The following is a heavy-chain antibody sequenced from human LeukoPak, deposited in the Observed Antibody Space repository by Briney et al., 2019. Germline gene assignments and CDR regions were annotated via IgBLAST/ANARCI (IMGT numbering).Heavy chain of an antibody. J-gene: IGHJ3*02. CDR1: GGSFSGYY. V-gene: IGHV4-34*01. Sequence: PSETLSLTCAVCGGSFSGYYWSWIRQPPGKGLEWIGEINHSGSTNYNPSLKSRVTISVDTSKNQFSLKLSSVTAADTAVYYCARLAAFDIWGQGTMVTVSS. CDR3: ARLAAFDI. CDR2: INHSGST.